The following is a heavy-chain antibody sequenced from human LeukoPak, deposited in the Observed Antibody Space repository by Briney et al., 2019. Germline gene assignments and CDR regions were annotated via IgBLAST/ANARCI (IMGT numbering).Heavy chain of an antibody. CDR3: AREYRGGVVIAAALDY. J-gene: IGHJ4*02. Sequence: GGSLRLSCEASGFSFGSYPMHWVRQAPGKGLEWVAVISYDGSNEYNADSVKGRFTISRDNSKNTLYLQMNSLRAEDTAVYYCAREYRGGVVIAAALDYWGQGTLVTVSS. V-gene: IGHV3-30-3*01. CDR2: ISYDGSNE. CDR1: GFSFGSYP. D-gene: IGHD2-15*01.